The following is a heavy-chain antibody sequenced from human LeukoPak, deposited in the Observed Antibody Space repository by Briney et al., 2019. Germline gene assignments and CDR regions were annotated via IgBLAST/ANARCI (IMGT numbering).Heavy chain of an antibody. J-gene: IGHJ4*02. D-gene: IGHD3-9*01. CDR3: ARGSRVHYDILTGYRIFDY. CDR2: ISAYNGNT. V-gene: IGHV1-18*01. CDR1: GYTFTSYG. Sequence: ASVKVSCKASGYTFTSYGISWVRQAPGQGLEWMGWISAYNGNTNYAQKLQGRVTMTTDTSTSTAYMELSRLRSDDTAVYYCARGSRVHYDILTGYRIFDYWGQGTLVTVSS.